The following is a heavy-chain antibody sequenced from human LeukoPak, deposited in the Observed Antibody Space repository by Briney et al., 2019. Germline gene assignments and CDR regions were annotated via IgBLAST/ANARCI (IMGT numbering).Heavy chain of an antibody. V-gene: IGHV3-11*06. CDR2: ISSSSSYT. CDR1: GFTFSDYY. CDR3: AREGYCSSTSCQFDY. Sequence: PGGSLRLSCAASGFTFSDYYMSWIRQAPGKGLEWVSYISSSSSYTNYADSVKGRFTISRDNVKNSLYLQMNSLRAEDTAVYYCAREGYCSSTSCQFDYWGQGTLVTVSS. D-gene: IGHD2-2*01. J-gene: IGHJ4*02.